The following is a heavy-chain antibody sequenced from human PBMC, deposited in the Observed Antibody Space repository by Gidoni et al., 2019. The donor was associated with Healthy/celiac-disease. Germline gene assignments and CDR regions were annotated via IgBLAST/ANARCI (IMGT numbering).Heavy chain of an antibody. D-gene: IGHD6-13*01. J-gene: IGHJ4*02. Sequence: EVQLLESGGGLVQPGGSLRLSCAASGFTFSSYAMSWVRQAPGKGLVWGSAISGSGGSTYYADSVKGRFTISRDNSKNTLYLQMNSLRAEDTAVYYFAKGTVAAGGPPFDYWGQGTLVTVSS. V-gene: IGHV3-23*01. CDR2: ISGSGGST. CDR1: GFTFSSYA. CDR3: AKGTVAAGGPPFDY.